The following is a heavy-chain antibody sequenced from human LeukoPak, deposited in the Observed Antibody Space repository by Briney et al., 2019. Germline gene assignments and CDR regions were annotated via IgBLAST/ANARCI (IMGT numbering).Heavy chain of an antibody. CDR2: MNPNSGNT. Sequence: ASVKVSCKASGYTFTSYDINWVRQATGQGLEWMGWMNPNSGNTGYAQKFQGRVTMTRNTSISTAYMELSSLRSEDTAVYYCARSHTYYDFWSGYQFPVYYYYGMDVWGQGTTVTVSS. CDR3: ARSHTYYDFWSGYQFPVYYYYGMDV. D-gene: IGHD3-3*01. V-gene: IGHV1-8*01. J-gene: IGHJ6*02. CDR1: GYTFTSYD.